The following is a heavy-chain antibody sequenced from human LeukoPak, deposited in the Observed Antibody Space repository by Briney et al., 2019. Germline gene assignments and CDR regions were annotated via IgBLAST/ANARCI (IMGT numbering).Heavy chain of an antibody. CDR1: GYTLTELS. CDR3: ATRPSTNRYYYYGMDV. CDR2: FDPEDGET. J-gene: IGHJ6*02. D-gene: IGHD2-2*01. Sequence: ASVKVSFKVSGYTLTELSMHWVRQAPGTGLERMGGFDPEDGETIYAQKFQGRVTMTEDTSTDTAYMELSSLRSEDTAVYYCATRPSTNRYYYYGMDVWGQGTTVTVSS. V-gene: IGHV1-24*01.